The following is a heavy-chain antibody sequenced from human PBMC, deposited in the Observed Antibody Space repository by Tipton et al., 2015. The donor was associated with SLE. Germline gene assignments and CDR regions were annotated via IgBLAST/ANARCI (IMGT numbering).Heavy chain of an antibody. CDR2: IYYTGTT. V-gene: IGHV4-59*08. J-gene: IGHJ3*02. Sequence: TLSLTCSVSDGSITSYYWSWIRQPPGKGLEWIGHIYYTGTTYYNPSLKSRLTLSMDTSKNQFSLKVSSVTAADTAVYYCARVDYHDSSGYYSDDAFDIWGQGTMVTVSS. D-gene: IGHD3-22*01. CDR1: DGSITSYY. CDR3: ARVDYHDSSGYYSDDAFDI.